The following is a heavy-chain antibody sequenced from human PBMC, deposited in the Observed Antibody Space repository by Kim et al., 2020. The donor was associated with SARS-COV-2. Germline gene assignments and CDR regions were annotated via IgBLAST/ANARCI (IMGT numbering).Heavy chain of an antibody. CDR1: GYTFTGYY. D-gene: IGHD6-6*01. CDR3: ARGRDSSSSDYYYDMDV. J-gene: IGHJ6*02. Sequence: ASVKVSCKASGYTFTGYYMHWVRQAPGQGLEWMGWINPDSGRTNYAQKFQGRVTMTRDTSISTAYMGLISLRPDDAAVYYCARGRDSSSSDYYYDMDVWGQGTTVTVSS. CDR2: INPDSGRT. V-gene: IGHV1-2*02.